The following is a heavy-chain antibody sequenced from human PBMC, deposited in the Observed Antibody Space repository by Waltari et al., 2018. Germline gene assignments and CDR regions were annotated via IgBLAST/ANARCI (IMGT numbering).Heavy chain of an antibody. D-gene: IGHD6-19*01. Sequence: EVQLVQSGAEVKKPGESLKISCKGSGYSFTSYWIGWVRQMPGKGMEWMGITEPGECETSYSPSVQGQVTISADKSISTAYLQWSSLKASDTAMYYCARGSGYSSGWYVAFDIWGQGTMVTVSS. J-gene: IGHJ3*02. CDR1: GYSFTSYW. CDR2: TEPGECET. V-gene: IGHV5-51*03. CDR3: ARGSGYSSGWYVAFDI.